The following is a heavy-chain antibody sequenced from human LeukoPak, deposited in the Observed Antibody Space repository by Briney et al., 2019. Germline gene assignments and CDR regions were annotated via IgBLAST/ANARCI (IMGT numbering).Heavy chain of an antibody. J-gene: IGHJ4*02. D-gene: IGHD3-22*01. CDR3: ARESNRGYYLSY. CDR2: IYSGGRT. V-gene: IGHV3-66*01. Sequence: PGGSLRLSCAASGFTVRGNYMSWVRQAPGKGLEWVSVIYSGGRTYYADSVKGRFTISRDNSKNTLYLQMNSLRAEDTAVYYCARESNRGYYLSYWGQGTLVTVSS. CDR1: GFTVRGNY.